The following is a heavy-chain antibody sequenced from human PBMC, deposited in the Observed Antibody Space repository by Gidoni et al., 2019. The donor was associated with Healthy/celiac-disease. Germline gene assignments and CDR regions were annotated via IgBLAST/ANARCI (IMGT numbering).Heavy chain of an antibody. D-gene: IGHD6-13*01. Sequence: EVQLLESGGGLVQPGGCLRLPCEAPGFPFSSYARSWVRQAPGKGLEGVSAIRGSGGSTYYADSVKGRFTISRDNSKNTLYLQMNSLRAEDTAVYDCAKDSAAGIWGNYMDVWGKGTTVTVSS. CDR2: IRGSGGST. CDR3: AKDSAAGIWGNYMDV. CDR1: GFPFSSYA. J-gene: IGHJ6*03. V-gene: IGHV3-23*01.